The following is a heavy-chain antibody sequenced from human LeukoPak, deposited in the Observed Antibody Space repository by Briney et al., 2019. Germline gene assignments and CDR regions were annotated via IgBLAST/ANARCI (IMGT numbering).Heavy chain of an antibody. CDR1: GGSISSGGYY. D-gene: IGHD4-17*01. CDR2: IYYSGST. J-gene: IGHJ4*02. CDR3: ARDNYGDSGSFDY. V-gene: IGHV4-61*08. Sequence: SQTLSLTCTVSGGSISSGGYYWSWIRQPPGKGLEWIGYIYYSGSTNYNPSLKSRVTISVDTSKNQFSLKLSSVTAADTAVYYCARDNYGDSGSFDYWGQGTLVTVSS.